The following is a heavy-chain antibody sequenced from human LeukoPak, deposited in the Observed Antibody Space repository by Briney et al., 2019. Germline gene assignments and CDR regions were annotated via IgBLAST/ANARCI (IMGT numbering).Heavy chain of an antibody. CDR3: ARATPSFDY. CDR1: GLSFSNAW. J-gene: IGHJ4*02. CDR2: ISTSSSYI. V-gene: IGHV3-21*01. Sequence: PGGSLRLSCAASGLSFSNAWMNWVRQAPGKGLEWVSFISTSSSYIYYADSVKGRFTISRDNAKNSLYLQMNSLRAEDTAVYYCARATPSFDYWGQGTLVTVSS.